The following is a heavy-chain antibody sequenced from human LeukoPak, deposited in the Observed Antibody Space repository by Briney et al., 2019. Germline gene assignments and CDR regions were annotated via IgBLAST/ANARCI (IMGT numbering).Heavy chain of an antibody. CDR1: GGSFSGYY. CDR2: IDYSGST. CDR3: ARGGYYGSGNDFRFDP. D-gene: IGHD3-10*01. J-gene: IGHJ5*02. V-gene: IGHV4-59*01. Sequence: SETLSLTCAVYGGSFSGYYWSWIRQPPGKGLEWIGYIDYSGSTNYKPSLKSRVTISVDTSKNQFSLKLNSVTAADTAVYYCARGGYYGSGNDFRFDPWGQGTLVTVSS.